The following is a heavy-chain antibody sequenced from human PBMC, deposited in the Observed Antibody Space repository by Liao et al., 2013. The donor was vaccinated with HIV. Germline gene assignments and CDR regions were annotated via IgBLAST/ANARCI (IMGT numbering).Heavy chain of an antibody. V-gene: IGHV4-39*07. D-gene: IGHD3-10*01. J-gene: IGHJ4*02. CDR1: GGSLTSSNSY. Sequence: QLRLLESRPGLVKPSETLSLTCTVSGGSLTSSNSYWGWIRQSPGKGLEWIGNIHYSGSTHYNPSLKSRVTISVDTSKNVFSLKLRSPTAADMAVYYCARDPLWGGSGTFYQGYWGQGTLVTVSS. CDR3: ARDPLWGGSGTFYQGY. CDR2: IHYSGST.